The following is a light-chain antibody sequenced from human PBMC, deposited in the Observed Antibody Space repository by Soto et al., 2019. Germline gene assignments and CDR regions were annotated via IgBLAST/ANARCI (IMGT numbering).Light chain of an antibody. CDR1: SSDVGSYNL. V-gene: IGLV2-23*01. J-gene: IGLJ2*01. CDR2: EGS. CDR3: CSYAGSSTPVV. Sequence: QSVLTQPASVSGSPGQSITISCTGTSSDVGSYNLVSWYQQHPGKAPKLMIYEGSKRPSGVSNRFSGSKSGNTASLTISWLQAEDEAEYYCCSYAGSSTPVVFGGGTKLTVL.